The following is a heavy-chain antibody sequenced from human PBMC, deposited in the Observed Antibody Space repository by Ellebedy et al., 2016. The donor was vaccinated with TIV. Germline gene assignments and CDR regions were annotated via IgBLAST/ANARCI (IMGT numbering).Heavy chain of an antibody. CDR3: ARGYSSSWYRS. CDR2: IYYSGST. Sequence: SETLSLXXTVSGGSISSYYWSWIRQPPGKGLEWIGYIYYSGSTNYNPSLKSRVTISVDTSKNQFSLKLSSVTAADTAVYYCARGYSSSWYRSWGQGTLVTVSS. CDR1: GGSISSYY. V-gene: IGHV4-59*01. D-gene: IGHD6-13*01. J-gene: IGHJ5*02.